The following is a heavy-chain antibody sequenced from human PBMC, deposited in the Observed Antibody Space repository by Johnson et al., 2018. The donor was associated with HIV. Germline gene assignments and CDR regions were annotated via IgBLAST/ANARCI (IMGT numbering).Heavy chain of an antibody. J-gene: IGHJ3*02. CDR3: ARGAANDAFDI. CDR2: INSDGSST. D-gene: IGHD1-26*01. CDR1: GFTFSSYS. Sequence: VQLVESGGGLVQPEESLRLSCAASGFTFSSYSMTWVRQAPGKGLVWVSRINSDGSSTNYADSVKGRFTISRDNAKNTLYLQMNSLRAGDTAVYYCARGAANDAFDIWGQGTMVTVSS. V-gene: IGHV3-74*02.